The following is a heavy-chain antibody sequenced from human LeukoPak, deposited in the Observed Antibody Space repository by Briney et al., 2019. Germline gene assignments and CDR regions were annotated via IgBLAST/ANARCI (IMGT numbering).Heavy chain of an antibody. V-gene: IGHV3-43*02. CDR1: GFIFDDYA. J-gene: IGHJ4*02. CDR2: ISGNGGTT. D-gene: IGHD2-21*02. CDR3: AKDTGEVTGHYFDY. Sequence: GSLILSCAASGFIFDDYAMHWVRQAPGKGLEWVSLISGNGGTTYFADSVKGRFTISRDNGKNSLYLHMNSLRTEDTALYYCAKDTGEVTGHYFDYWGQGTLVTVSS.